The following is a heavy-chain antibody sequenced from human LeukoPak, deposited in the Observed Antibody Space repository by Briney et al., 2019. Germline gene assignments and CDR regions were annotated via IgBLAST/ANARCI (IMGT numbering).Heavy chain of an antibody. CDR3: ARGGASSNWFDP. CDR1: GDSISSFY. V-gene: IGHV4-59*01. D-gene: IGHD4/OR15-4a*01. J-gene: IGHJ5*02. CDR2: IAYDGST. Sequence: PSETLSLACIVSGDSISSFYWSWIRQSPGKGLEDIGYIAYDGSTNYNPSLKSRVTISVDTSKNQLSLKLTSVTTADTAVYYCARGGASSNWFDPWGQGTLVTVSS.